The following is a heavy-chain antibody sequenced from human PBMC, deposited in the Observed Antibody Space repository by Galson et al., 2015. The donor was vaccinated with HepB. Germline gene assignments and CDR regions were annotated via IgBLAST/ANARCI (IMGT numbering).Heavy chain of an antibody. J-gene: IGHJ4*02. CDR2: MSPNSGYT. D-gene: IGHD7-27*01. Sequence: SVKVSCKASGYTFSTYDINWVRQATGQGLEWLGWMSPNSGYTGYAQEFQDRVTMTRDNSISTAYLELNSLRAEDTAVYYCARNLPRTGDFEFWGQGTLVTVSS. CDR1: GYTFSTYD. V-gene: IGHV1-8*01. CDR3: ARNLPRTGDFEF.